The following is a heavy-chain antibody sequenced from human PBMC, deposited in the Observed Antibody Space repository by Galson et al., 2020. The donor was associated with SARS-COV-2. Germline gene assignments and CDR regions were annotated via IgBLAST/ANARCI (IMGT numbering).Heavy chain of an antibody. CDR3: ARVDLGIQLWFSTSAFDI. J-gene: IGHJ3*02. Sequence: GGSLRLSCAASGFTFSSYWMHWVRQAPGKGLVWVSRINSDGSSTSYADSVTGRLTISRDNAKNTLYLQMNSLRAGDTAVYYCARVDLGIQLWFSTSAFDIWGQGTMVTVSS. D-gene: IGHD5-18*01. CDR1: GFTFSSYW. CDR2: INSDGSST. V-gene: IGHV3-74*01.